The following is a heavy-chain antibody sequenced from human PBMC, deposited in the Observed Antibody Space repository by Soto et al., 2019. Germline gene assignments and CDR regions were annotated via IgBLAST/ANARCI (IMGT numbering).Heavy chain of an antibody. D-gene: IGHD6-19*01. CDR2: ISSNGDNT. CDR1: AFTFNTFA. Sequence: GGSLRLSCPASAFTFNTFAMHWVRQTPGKGLEFVSAISSNGDNTYYADSVKGRFAISRDNSKNTLYLQMYSLRPEDTALYYCVKEGYMRSDWYGQFDCWGQGTLVTVSS. CDR3: VKEGYMRSDWYGQFDC. V-gene: IGHV3-64D*06. J-gene: IGHJ4*02.